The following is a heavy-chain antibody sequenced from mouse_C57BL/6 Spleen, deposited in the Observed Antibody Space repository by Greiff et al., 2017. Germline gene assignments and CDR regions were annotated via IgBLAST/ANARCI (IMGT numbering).Heavy chain of an antibody. CDR2: ISSGSSTI. CDR3: ARNDYDKYFDV. V-gene: IGHV5-17*01. Sequence: EVNVVESGGGLVKPGGSLKLSCAASGFTFSDYGMHWVRQAPEKGLEWVAYISSGSSTIYYADTVKGRFTISRDNAKNTLFLQMTSLRSEDTAMYYCARNDYDKYFDVWGTGTTVTVSS. D-gene: IGHD2-4*01. J-gene: IGHJ1*03. CDR1: GFTFSDYG.